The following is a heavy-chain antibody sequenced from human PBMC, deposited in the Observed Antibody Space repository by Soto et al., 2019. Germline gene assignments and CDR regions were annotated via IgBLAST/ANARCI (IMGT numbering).Heavy chain of an antibody. CDR1: GFTFSSCG. CDR2: ISGSGGST. Sequence: GGSLRLSCAASGFTFSSCGMSWVRQAPGKGLEWVSVISGSGGSTYYADSVKGRFTISRDNSKNTLYLQMNSLRAEDTAAYYCAKRKVGSLSIGSYYGMDVWGQGTTVTVSS. J-gene: IGHJ6*02. CDR3: AKRKVGSLSIGSYYGMDV. V-gene: IGHV3-23*01. D-gene: IGHD6-6*01.